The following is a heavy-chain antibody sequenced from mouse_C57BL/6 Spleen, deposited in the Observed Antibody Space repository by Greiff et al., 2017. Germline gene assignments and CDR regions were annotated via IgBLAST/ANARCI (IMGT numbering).Heavy chain of an antibody. Sequence: QVQLQQPGAELVMPGASVKLSCKASGYTFTSYWMHWVKQRPGQGLEWIGEIDPSDSYTNYNQKFKGKSTLTVDKSSSTAYMQLSSLTSEDSAVYYCARWRNYSYYFDYWGQGTTLTVSS. V-gene: IGHV1-69*01. CDR1: GYTFTSYW. J-gene: IGHJ2*01. D-gene: IGHD2-1*01. CDR2: IDPSDSYT. CDR3: ARWRNYSYYFDY.